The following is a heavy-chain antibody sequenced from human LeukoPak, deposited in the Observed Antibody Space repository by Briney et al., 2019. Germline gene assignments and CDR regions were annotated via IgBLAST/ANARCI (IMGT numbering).Heavy chain of an antibody. V-gene: IGHV3-7*01. Sequence: GGSLRLSRAASGFTFRSFWMSWVRQAPGKGLECVANIKQDGSEKYYVDSVKGRFTISRDNAKKSLYLQMNSLRAEDTAVYYCAHSGDSSGYYSYAFDIWGQGTMVTVSS. CDR2: IKQDGSEK. CDR3: AHSGDSSGYYSYAFDI. D-gene: IGHD3-22*01. CDR1: GFTFRSFW. J-gene: IGHJ3*02.